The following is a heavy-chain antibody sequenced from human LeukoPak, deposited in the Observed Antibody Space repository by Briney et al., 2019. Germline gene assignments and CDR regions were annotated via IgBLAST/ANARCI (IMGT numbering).Heavy chain of an antibody. J-gene: IGHJ6*03. V-gene: IGHV1-18*01. CDR2: ISAYNGNT. CDR3: ARDLIPLPSSSSGGYYYYYMDV. D-gene: IGHD6-6*01. Sequence: GASVKVSCKASGYTFTSYGISWVRQAPGQGLEWMGWISAYNGNTNYAQKFQGRVTITADKSTSTAYMELSSLRSEDTAVYYCARDLIPLPSSSSGGYYYYYMDVWGKGTTVTVSS. CDR1: GYTFTSYG.